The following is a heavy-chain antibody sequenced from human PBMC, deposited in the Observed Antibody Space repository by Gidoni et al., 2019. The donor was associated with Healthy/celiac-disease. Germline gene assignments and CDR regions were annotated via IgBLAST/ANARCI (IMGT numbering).Heavy chain of an antibody. J-gene: IGHJ4*02. CDR1: GFTFSSYA. CDR3: AKESEYCSSTSCYATAFDY. D-gene: IGHD2-2*01. CDR2: ISGSGGST. V-gene: IGHV3-23*01. Sequence: EVQLLESGGGLVQPGGSLRLSCAASGFTFSSYAMSWVRQAPGKGLEWVSAISGSGGSTYYADSVKGRFTISRDNSKNTLYLQMNSLRAEDTAVYYCAKESEYCSSTSCYATAFDYWGQGTLVTVSS.